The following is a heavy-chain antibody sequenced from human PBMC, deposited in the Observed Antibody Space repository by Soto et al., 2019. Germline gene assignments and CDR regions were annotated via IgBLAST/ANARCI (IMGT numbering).Heavy chain of an antibody. J-gene: IGHJ4*02. CDR2: ISDDGRYK. CDR3: AKNLGMEGWFIDY. CDR1: GFSFRSYG. V-gene: IGHV3-30*18. Sequence: GGSLRLSCAASGFSFRSYGMHWVRQAPGKGLEWVAVISDDGRYKYYGDSVKGRFTISRDNSKNTLYLQMNSLRTEDTAVYYCAKNLGMEGWFIDYWGPGTLVTVSS. D-gene: IGHD6-19*01.